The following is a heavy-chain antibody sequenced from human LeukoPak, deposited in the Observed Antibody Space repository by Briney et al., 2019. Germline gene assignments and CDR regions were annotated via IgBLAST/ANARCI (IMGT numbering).Heavy chain of an antibody. CDR2: INNSGGRT. CDR3: AKGNMASKFDY. J-gene: IGHJ4*02. V-gene: IGHV3-23*01. Sequence: GGSLRLSCAASGFTFNNYAMNWVGQAPGKGLEWVSAINNSGGRTYYADSVKGRFTISRDNSKNTLYLQMNSLRAEDTAVYYCAKGNMASKFDYWGQGTLVTVSS. D-gene: IGHD2/OR15-2a*01. CDR1: GFTFNNYA.